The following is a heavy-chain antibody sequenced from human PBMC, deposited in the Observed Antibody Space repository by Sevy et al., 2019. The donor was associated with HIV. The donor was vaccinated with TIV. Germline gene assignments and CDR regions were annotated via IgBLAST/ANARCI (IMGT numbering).Heavy chain of an antibody. CDR2: ISGSAGST. Sequence: GGSLRLSCAASGFTFSTFTITWFAQAPGKGRRWFSAISGSAGSTYYADPVKGRFTISRDNSKNTLYLQMNSLRVEDTAVYYCAKGDSTFYGMDVWGQGTTVTVSS. V-gene: IGHV3-23*01. CDR3: AKGDSTFYGMDV. D-gene: IGHD6-13*01. CDR1: GFTFSTFT. J-gene: IGHJ6*02.